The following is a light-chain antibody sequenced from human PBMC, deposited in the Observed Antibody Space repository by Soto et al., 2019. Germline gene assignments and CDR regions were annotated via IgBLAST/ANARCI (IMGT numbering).Light chain of an antibody. CDR3: QQYVRFPYT. V-gene: IGKV3-20*01. CDR2: GAS. J-gene: IGKJ2*01. Sequence: EIVLTQSPGTLSLSPGEGATLSCRASQSVTDNYLAWYQQKPGQAPRLLIYGASNRATGIPDRFSGSGSGADFTLTISRLEPEDFAVYHCQQYVRFPYTFGQGTKLEI. CDR1: QSVTDNY.